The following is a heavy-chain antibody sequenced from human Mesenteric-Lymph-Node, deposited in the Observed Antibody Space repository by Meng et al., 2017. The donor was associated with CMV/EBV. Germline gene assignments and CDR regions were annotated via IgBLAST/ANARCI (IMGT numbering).Heavy chain of an antibody. Sequence: VQLGQSGAEWKNPGASVNDSCKASGGTFSSYTISWVRQAPGQGLEWMGRIIPLLGIEDYAQKFQGRVTITADKSTSTAYMELSSLRSEDTAVYYCAGGIAAAGSRWFDPWGQGTLVTVSS. CDR2: IIPLLGIE. V-gene: IGHV1-69*02. J-gene: IGHJ5*02. D-gene: IGHD6-13*01. CDR1: GGTFSSYT. CDR3: AGGIAAAGSRWFDP.